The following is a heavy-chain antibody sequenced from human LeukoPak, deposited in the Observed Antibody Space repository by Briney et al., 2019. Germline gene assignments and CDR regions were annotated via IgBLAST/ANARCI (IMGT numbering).Heavy chain of an antibody. CDR1: GFTFSDYY. CDR2: ISSSGSTI. CDR3: ARDFSSSWYPGWFDP. V-gene: IGHV3-11*01. D-gene: IGHD6-13*01. Sequence: PGGSLRLSCAASGFTFSDYYVSWIRQAPGKGLEWVSYISSSGSTIYYADSVKGRFTISRDNAKNSLYLQMNSLRAEDTAVYYCARDFSSSWYPGWFDPWGQGTLVTVSS. J-gene: IGHJ5*02.